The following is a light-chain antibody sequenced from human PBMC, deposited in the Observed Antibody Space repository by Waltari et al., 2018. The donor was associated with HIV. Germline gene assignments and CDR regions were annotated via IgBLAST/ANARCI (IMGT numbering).Light chain of an antibody. V-gene: IGKV1-8*01. CDR3: QQYHTYPHT. Sequence: PSPISASTGDRVSISCRASQNIGNSLAWYQQKPGSAPELLIYDATSVQSGVPSRFSGSGSGTEFTLTISCLQSEDLTTYFCQQYHTYPHTFGQGTTVELK. CDR2: DAT. J-gene: IGKJ1*01. CDR1: QNIGNS.